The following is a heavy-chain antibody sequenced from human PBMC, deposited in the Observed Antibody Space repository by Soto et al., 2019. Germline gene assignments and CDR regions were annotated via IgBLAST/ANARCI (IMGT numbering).Heavy chain of an antibody. D-gene: IGHD3-10*01. CDR1: GFTFSSYG. CDR3: AKDWFWL. CDR2: ISYDGSNK. J-gene: IGHJ4*02. V-gene: IGHV3-30*18. Sequence: PGGSLRLSCAASGFTFSSYGMHWVRQAPGKGLEWVAVISYDGSNKYYADSVKGRFTISRDNSKNTLYLQMNSLRAEDTAVYYCAKDWFWLWGQGTPVTVSS.